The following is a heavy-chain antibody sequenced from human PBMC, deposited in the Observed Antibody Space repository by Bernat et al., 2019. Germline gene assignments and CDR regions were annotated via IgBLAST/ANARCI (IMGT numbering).Heavy chain of an antibody. V-gene: IGHV3-7*01. CDR2: IKQDGSEK. J-gene: IGHJ3*02. CDR3: ARDVGRWSAEEDAFDI. D-gene: IGHD3-3*01. Sequence: EVQLVESGGGLVQPGGSLRLSCAASGFTFSSYWMSWVRQAPGKGLEWVANIKQDGSEKYYVDSVKGRFIISRDNAKNSLYLQMNSLRAEDTAVYYCARDVGRWSAEEDAFDIWGQGTMVTVSS. CDR1: GFTFSSYW.